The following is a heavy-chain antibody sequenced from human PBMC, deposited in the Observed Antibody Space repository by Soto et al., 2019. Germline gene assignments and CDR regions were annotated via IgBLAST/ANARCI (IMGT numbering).Heavy chain of an antibody. D-gene: IGHD3-10*01. CDR1: GGTFSSYA. Sequence: QVQLVQSGSEVKKPGSSVKVSCKASGGTFSSYAISWVRQAPGQGLEWMGGIIPIFGRANYEQKFQGRVTIIADESATTAYMVLCSLRSEYTAVYYCARALPISGPIDYVSGGFDGSGTEWGQGTLVTVSS. CDR2: IIPIFGRA. CDR3: ARALPISGPIDYVSGGFDGSGTE. J-gene: IGHJ4*02. V-gene: IGHV1-69*01.